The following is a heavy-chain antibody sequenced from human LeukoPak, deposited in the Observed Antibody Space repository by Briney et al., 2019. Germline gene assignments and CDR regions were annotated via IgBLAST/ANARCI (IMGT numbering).Heavy chain of an antibody. J-gene: IGHJ1*01. Sequence: PGGSLRLSCAASGFTFSSYLMSWVRQAPGKGLEWVANIKQDGSEKYYVDSVKGRFTISRDNAKNSLYLQMNSLRAEDTAVYYCASGWYLRYFQHWGQGTLVTVSS. V-gene: IGHV3-7*01. D-gene: IGHD6-19*01. CDR1: GFTFSSYL. CDR3: ASGWYLRYFQH. CDR2: IKQDGSEK.